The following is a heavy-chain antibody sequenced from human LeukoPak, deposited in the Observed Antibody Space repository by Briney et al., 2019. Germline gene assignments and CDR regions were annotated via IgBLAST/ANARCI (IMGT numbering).Heavy chain of an antibody. CDR1: GFTFSRSA. CDR3: AKTRSSSSNYFYFMDV. CDR2: LTGTRDSRGA. Sequence: PGGSLRLSCAASGFTFSRSAMTSGRQAPGKGLEWVASLTGTRDSRGAIYADSVKGRCTISRDDSKSTLFLRMNRLTAEATAIYYCAKTRSSSSNYFYFMDVWAKGVTVTVSS. D-gene: IGHD6-6*01. V-gene: IGHV3-23*01. J-gene: IGHJ6*03.